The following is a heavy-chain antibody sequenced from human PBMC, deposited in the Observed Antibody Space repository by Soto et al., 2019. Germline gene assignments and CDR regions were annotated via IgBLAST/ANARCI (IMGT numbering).Heavy chain of an antibody. CDR2: IYYSGST. V-gene: IGHV4-59*08. CDR1: GGSLSTYH. D-gene: IGHD4-17*01. Sequence: SETLSLTCTVSGGSLSTYHWSWIRQPPGKGLEWIGYIYYSGSTTYNPSLTSRVSISAETSKNQFSLSLRSVTAADTAIYYCARRNYDEEGYFFDFWGQGVLVTVSS. J-gene: IGHJ4*02. CDR3: ARRNYDEEGYFFDF.